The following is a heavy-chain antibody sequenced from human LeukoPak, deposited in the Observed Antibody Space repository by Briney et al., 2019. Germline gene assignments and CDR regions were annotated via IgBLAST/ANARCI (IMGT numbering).Heavy chain of an antibody. CDR3: ATETLYYGMDV. Sequence: GGSLRLSCAASGFTFSSNWMHWVRQAPGKGLVWVSRINEDGSTTNYADSVKGRFTISRDNSKNTLYLQMNSLRAEDTAVYYCATETLYYGMDVWGQGTTVTVSS. V-gene: IGHV3-74*01. CDR2: INEDGSTT. J-gene: IGHJ6*02. CDR1: GFTFSSNW. D-gene: IGHD2-21*02.